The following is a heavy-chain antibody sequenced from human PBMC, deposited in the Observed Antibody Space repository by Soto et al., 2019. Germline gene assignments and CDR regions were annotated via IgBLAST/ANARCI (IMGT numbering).Heavy chain of an antibody. CDR1: GASLSSGDYY. Sequence: QVQLQVSGPGLVKPSQTLSLTCKVSGASLSSGDYYWNLIRQLPGQGLEWIGYIYYTRVSSYNPSITCSVTMSVDTSKQQFSPKMNSVTAADTAVYFCARAAATGHPVVPDFWGQGALVTVSS. CDR3: ARAAATGHPVVPDF. CDR2: IYYTRVS. V-gene: IGHV4-31*01. J-gene: IGHJ4*02. D-gene: IGHD6-13*01.